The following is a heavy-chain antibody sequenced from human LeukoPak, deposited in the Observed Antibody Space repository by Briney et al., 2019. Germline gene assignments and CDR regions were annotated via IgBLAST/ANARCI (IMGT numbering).Heavy chain of an antibody. Sequence: SGPTLVNPTQTLTLTCTFSGFSLSTSGMCVSWNRQPPGKALEWLARIDWDDDKYYSTSLKTRLTISKATSKNQVVLTMTNMDPVDTATYYCARIRSGYDGADYWGQGTLVTVSS. CDR3: ARIRSGYDGADY. D-gene: IGHD5-12*01. CDR1: GFSLSTSGMC. CDR2: IDWDDDK. V-gene: IGHV2-70*11. J-gene: IGHJ4*02.